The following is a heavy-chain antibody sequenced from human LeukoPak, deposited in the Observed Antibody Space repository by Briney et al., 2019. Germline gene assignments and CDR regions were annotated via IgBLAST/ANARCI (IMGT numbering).Heavy chain of an antibody. CDR3: ASRKEYTTSSVFY. J-gene: IGHJ4*02. CDR2: ISGDGISP. Sequence: GGSLRLSCAASGFTFNNHALTWVRQTPGKGLECVSAISGDGISPYYADSVKGRFTISRDNSKNTVSLRMDSLRAEDSAVYYCASRKEYTTSSVFYWGQGTLVTVSS. V-gene: IGHV3-23*01. CDR1: GFTFNNHA. D-gene: IGHD6-6*01.